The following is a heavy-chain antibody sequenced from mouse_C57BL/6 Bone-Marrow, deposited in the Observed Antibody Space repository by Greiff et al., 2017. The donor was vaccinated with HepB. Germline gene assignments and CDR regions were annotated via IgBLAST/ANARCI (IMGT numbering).Heavy chain of an antibody. J-gene: IGHJ2*01. CDR1: GFTFSDAW. V-gene: IGHV6-6*01. CDR2: IRNKANNHET. Sequence: EVKLEESGGGLVQPGGSMKLSCAASGFTFSDAWMDWVRQSPEKGLEWVAEIRNKANNHETYYAESVKGRFTISRDDSKSSVYLQMNSLRAEDTGIYYSTKELGRSYFDYWGQGTTLTVSS. CDR3: TKELGRSYFDY. D-gene: IGHD4-1*01.